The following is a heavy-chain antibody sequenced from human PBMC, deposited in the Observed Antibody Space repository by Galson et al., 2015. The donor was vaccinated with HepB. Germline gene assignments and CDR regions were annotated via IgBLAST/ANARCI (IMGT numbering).Heavy chain of an antibody. J-gene: IGHJ4*02. CDR1: GFTFSTYA. Sequence: SLRLSCAASGFTFSTYAMTWVRQAPGEGLEWVSGISDGGESTYYADSVKGRFTISRDNSKSTLYLQMNSLRAEDTAVYYCARRRFYNDYVTCDYWGQGTLVTVSS. CDR2: ISDGGEST. V-gene: IGHV3-23*01. CDR3: ARRRFYNDYVTCDY. D-gene: IGHD3-16*01.